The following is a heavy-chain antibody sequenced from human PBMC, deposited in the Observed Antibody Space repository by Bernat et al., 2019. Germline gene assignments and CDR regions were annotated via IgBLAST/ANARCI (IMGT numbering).Heavy chain of an antibody. CDR3: ASGGYYDSSGWDAFDI. J-gene: IGHJ3*02. Sequence: QVQLVESGGVVVQPGRSLRLSCAASGFTVSSYGMHWVRQAPGKGLEWVAVIWYDGSNKYYADSVKGRFTISRDNSKNTLYLQMNSLRAEDTAVYYCASGGYYDSSGWDAFDIWGQGKMVTVSS. D-gene: IGHD3-22*01. CDR2: IWYDGSNK. CDR1: GFTVSSYG. V-gene: IGHV3-33*01.